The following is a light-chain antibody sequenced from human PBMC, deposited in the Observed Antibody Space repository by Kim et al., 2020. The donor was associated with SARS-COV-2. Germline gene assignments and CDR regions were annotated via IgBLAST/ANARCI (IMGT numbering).Light chain of an antibody. CDR1: QSVSSSY. J-gene: IGKJ1*01. CDR2: CAS. Sequence: SPGERATLSCRASQSVSSSYLAWYQQKPGQAPRLLIYCASSRATGIPDRFSGSGSGTDFTLTISRLEPEDFAVYYCQQYGSSLWTFGQGTKVDIK. CDR3: QQYGSSLWT. V-gene: IGKV3-20*01.